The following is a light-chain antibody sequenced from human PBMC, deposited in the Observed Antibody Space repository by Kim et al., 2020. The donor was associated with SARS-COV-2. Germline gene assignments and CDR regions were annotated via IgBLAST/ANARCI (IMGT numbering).Light chain of an antibody. CDR1: QSVSSY. CDR2: DAS. J-gene: IGKJ4*01. V-gene: IGKV3-11*01. CDR3: QQRSNWPLT. Sequence: LSPGERATRSCRASQSVSSYLAWYQQKPGQAPRLLIYDASNRATGIPARFSGSGSGTDFTLTISSLEPEDFAVYYCQQRSNWPLTFGGGTKVDIK.